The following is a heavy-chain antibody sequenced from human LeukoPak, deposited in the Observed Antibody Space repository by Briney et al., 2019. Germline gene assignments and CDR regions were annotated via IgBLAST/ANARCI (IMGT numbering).Heavy chain of an antibody. J-gene: IGHJ3*02. Sequence: GGSLRLSCSASGFTFNTYWMSWVRQAPGKGLQWVANVRPDGREQRYVDSVKGRFTISRDNAKNLVYLQMNSLRTDDTAVYYCARGGSYLSAFDIWGQGTMVTVSS. V-gene: IGHV3-7*03. CDR1: GFTFNTYW. D-gene: IGHD1-26*01. CDR3: ARGGSYLSAFDI. CDR2: VRPDGREQ.